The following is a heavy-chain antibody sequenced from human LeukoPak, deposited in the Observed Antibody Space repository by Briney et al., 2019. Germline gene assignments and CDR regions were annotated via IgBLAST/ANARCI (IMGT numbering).Heavy chain of an antibody. CDR2: IIPILGIA. Sequence: SVKVSCKASGYTFTSYYMHWVRQAPGQGLEWMGRIIPILGIANYAQKFQGRVTITADKSTSTAYMELSSLRSEDTAVYYCTKSSGYPLYYFDYWGQGTLVTVSS. CDR3: TKSSGYPLYYFDY. CDR1: GYTFTSYY. V-gene: IGHV1-69*02. D-gene: IGHD3-22*01. J-gene: IGHJ4*02.